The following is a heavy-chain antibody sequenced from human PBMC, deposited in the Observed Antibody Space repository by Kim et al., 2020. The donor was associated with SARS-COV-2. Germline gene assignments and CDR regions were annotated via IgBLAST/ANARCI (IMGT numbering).Heavy chain of an antibody. J-gene: IGHJ3*02. D-gene: IGHD6-19*01. CDR2: ISAYNGNT. Sequence: ASVKVSCKASGYTFTSYGFSWVRQAPGQGLEWMGWISAYNGNTNYAQKLQGRVTMTTDTSTSTAYMELRSLRSDDTAVYYCARDRRIAVDHLHDAFDIWGQGTMVTVSS. CDR1: GYTFTSYG. CDR3: ARDRRIAVDHLHDAFDI. V-gene: IGHV1-18*01.